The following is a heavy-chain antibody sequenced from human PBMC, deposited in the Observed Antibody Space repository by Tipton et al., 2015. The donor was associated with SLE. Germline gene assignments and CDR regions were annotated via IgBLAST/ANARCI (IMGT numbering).Heavy chain of an antibody. J-gene: IGHJ6*03. Sequence: QLVQSGAEVKKPGESLKISCKGSGDSFTSYWVGWVRQMPGKGLEWMGIIYPGDSDTRYSPSFQGQVTISADKSISTAYLQWSSLKASDTAMYYCSRLGGYCSGGSCYYSYYMDVWGKGTSVTVSS. D-gene: IGHD2-15*01. CDR2: IYPGDSDT. CDR1: GDSFTSYW. CDR3: SRLGGYCSGGSCYYSYYMDV. V-gene: IGHV5-51*03.